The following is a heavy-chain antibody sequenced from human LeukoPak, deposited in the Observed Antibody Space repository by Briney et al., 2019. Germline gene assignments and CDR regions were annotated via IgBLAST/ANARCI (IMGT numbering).Heavy chain of an antibody. Sequence: GGSPRLSCAASGFTFSSYSMNWVRQAPGKGLEWVSYISSSSSTIYYADSVKGRFTISRDNAKNSLYLQMNSLRAEDTAVYYCVEAVVTGNWGQGTLVTVSS. CDR2: ISSSSSTI. J-gene: IGHJ4*02. CDR3: VEAVVTGN. D-gene: IGHD4-23*01. V-gene: IGHV3-48*01. CDR1: GFTFSSYS.